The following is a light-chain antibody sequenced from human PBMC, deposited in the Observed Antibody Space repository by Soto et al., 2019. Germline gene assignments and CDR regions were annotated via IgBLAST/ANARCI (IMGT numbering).Light chain of an antibody. CDR3: QQSYSTPYS. CDR1: HSISNN. Sequence: DIQVTQSPTSLSASVGDRVTITCRASHSISNNLNWYQQKPGKAPNLLIYTASSLQSGVPSRFSGSGSGTDFTLTITSLQPEDFATYYCQQSYSTPYSFGQGTKLDIK. CDR2: TAS. J-gene: IGKJ2*03. V-gene: IGKV1-39*01.